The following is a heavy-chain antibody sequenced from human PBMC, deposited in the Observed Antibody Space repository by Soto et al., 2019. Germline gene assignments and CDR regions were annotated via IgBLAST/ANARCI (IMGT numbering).Heavy chain of an antibody. CDR3: AKERYSSGWYSYYYYGMDV. J-gene: IGHJ6*02. Sequence: PGGSLRLSCAASGFTFSSYGMHWVRQAPGKGLEWVAVISYDGSNKCYADSVKGRFTISRDNSKNTLYLQMNSLRAEDTAVYYCAKERYSSGWYSYYYYGMDVWGQGTTVTVSS. D-gene: IGHD6-19*01. CDR1: GFTFSSYG. CDR2: ISYDGSNK. V-gene: IGHV3-30*18.